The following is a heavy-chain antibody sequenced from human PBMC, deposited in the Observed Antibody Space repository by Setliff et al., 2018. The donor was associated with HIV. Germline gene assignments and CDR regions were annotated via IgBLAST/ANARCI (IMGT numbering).Heavy chain of an antibody. Sequence: PGGSLRLSCAASGFTFTSYAMTWVRQAPGKGLEWVSSISGSSGDEYYADSVKGRFTISRDSAKNSLYLQTSSLRAEDTAVYYCAREVYRYDEGSESMDVWGKGTTVTVSS. V-gene: IGHV3-21*06. CDR3: AREVYRYDEGSESMDV. D-gene: IGHD5-18*01. CDR2: ISGSSGDE. CDR1: GFTFTSYA. J-gene: IGHJ6*03.